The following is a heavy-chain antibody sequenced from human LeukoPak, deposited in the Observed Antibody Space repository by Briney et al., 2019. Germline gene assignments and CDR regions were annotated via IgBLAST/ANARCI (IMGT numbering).Heavy chain of an antibody. D-gene: IGHD3-9*01. CDR2: ISSSSSYI. CDR3: ASPVYDILTGYQNDAFDI. J-gene: IGHJ3*02. V-gene: IGHV3-21*01. Sequence: GGSLRLSCAASGFTFSTYSMNWVRQAPGKGLEWVSSISSSSSYIYYADSVKGRFTISRDNAKNSLCLQMNSLRAEDTAVYYCASPVYDILTGYQNDAFDIWGQGTMVTVSS. CDR1: GFTFSTYS.